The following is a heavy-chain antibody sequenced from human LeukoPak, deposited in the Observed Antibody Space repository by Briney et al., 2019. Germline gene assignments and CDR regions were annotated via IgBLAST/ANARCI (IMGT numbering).Heavy chain of an antibody. V-gene: IGHV1-8*01. J-gene: IGHJ4*02. Sequence: ASVKVSCKASGYTFTSYDINWVRQATGQGLEWMGWMNPNSGNTGCAQNFQGRVTMTRNTSISTAYMELSSLRSEDTAAYYCASSDFWSGYSYYFDYWGQGTLVTVSS. CDR3: ASSDFWSGYSYYFDY. D-gene: IGHD3-3*01. CDR1: GYTFTSYD. CDR2: MNPNSGNT.